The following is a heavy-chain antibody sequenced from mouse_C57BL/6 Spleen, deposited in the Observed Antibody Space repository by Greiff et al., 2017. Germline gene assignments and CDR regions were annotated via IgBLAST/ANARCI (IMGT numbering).Heavy chain of an antibody. CDR2: IDPSDSET. D-gene: IGHD2-3*01. Sequence: QVQLQQPGAELVRPGSSVKLSCKASGYTFTSYWMHWVKQRPIQGLEWIGNIDPSDSETHYNQKFKDKATLTVDKSSSTAYMQLSSLTSEDSAVYYCARDDGYRSFDYWGQGTTLTVSS. CDR3: ARDDGYRSFDY. CDR1: GYTFTSYW. V-gene: IGHV1-52*01. J-gene: IGHJ2*01.